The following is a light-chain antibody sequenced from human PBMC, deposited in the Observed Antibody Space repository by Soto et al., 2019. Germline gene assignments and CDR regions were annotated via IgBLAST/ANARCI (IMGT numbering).Light chain of an antibody. CDR3: AAWDDRLTGHVV. J-gene: IGLJ2*01. CDR2: SNN. Sequence: QSVLTQPPSASGTPGQRVTISCSGSSFNIGSNSVNWYQQLPGAAPKLLIYSNNQRPSGVPDRFSGSKSGTSASLAISGLQSEDEXDYYCAAWDDRLTGHVVFGGGTTLTVL. V-gene: IGLV1-44*01. CDR1: SFNIGSNS.